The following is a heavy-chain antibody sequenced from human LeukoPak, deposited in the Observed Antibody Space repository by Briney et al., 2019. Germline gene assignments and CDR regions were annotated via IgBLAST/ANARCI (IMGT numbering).Heavy chain of an antibody. D-gene: IGHD2-15*01. Sequence: ASVKVSCKASGYTFTNYGISWVRQAPGQGLEWMAWISAYNGDSNYAQKFQGRVTMTTDTSTSTAYMELRSLISDDTAIYYCARGPLYYFDYWGQGTLVTVSS. J-gene: IGHJ4*02. CDR3: ARGPLYYFDY. CDR2: ISAYNGDS. V-gene: IGHV1-18*01. CDR1: GYTFTNYG.